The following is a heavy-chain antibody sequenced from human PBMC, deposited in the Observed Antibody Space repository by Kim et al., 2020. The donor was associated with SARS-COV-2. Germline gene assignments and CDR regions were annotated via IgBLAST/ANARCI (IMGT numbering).Heavy chain of an antibody. CDR3: ARSKYSIAVAGPDY. Sequence: ASVKVSCKASGYTFTSYGISWVRQAPGQGLEWMGWISAYNGNTNYAQKLQGRVTMTTDTSTSTAYMELRSLRSDDTAVYYCARSKYSIAVAGPDYWGQGTLVTVSS. CDR1: GYTFTSYG. CDR2: ISAYNGNT. V-gene: IGHV1-18*01. J-gene: IGHJ4*02. D-gene: IGHD6-19*01.